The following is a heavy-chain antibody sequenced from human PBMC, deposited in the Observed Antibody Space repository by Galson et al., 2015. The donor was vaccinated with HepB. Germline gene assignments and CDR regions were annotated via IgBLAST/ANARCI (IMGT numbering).Heavy chain of an antibody. Sequence: SVKVSCKASGYTFTSYGISWVRQAPGQGLEWMGWISAYNGNTNYAQKLQGRVTMTTDTSTSTAYMELRSLRSDDTAVYYCARSLNIAAAGNGFDYWGQGTLVTVSS. CDR2: ISAYNGNT. CDR1: GYTFTSYG. V-gene: IGHV1-18*01. J-gene: IGHJ4*02. D-gene: IGHD6-13*01. CDR3: ARSLNIAAAGNGFDY.